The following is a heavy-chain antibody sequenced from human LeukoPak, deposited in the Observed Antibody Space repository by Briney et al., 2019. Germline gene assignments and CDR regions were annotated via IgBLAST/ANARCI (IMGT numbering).Heavy chain of an antibody. CDR3: ASLIADRTIYDY. J-gene: IGHJ4*02. Sequence: GGSLRLSCAASGFTFNSYWMSWVRQAPGKGLGWVASIKQDGSEKYYVDSVKGRFTISRDNAKNSLYLQMNSLRAEDTAVYYCASLIADRTIYDYWGQGTLVTVSS. D-gene: IGHD6-6*01. CDR1: GFTFNSYW. V-gene: IGHV3-7*01. CDR2: IKQDGSEK.